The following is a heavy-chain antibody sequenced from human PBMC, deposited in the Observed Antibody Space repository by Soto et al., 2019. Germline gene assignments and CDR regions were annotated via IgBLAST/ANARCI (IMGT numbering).Heavy chain of an antibody. D-gene: IGHD3-3*02. CDR3: AIVLGNNVFDI. V-gene: IGHV4-4*02. CDR2: IYHTGST. Sequence: QVQLQESGPGLVKPSGTLSLTCAVSGGSISSSNWWSWVRQPPGKGLEWIGEIYHTGSTNYNPSLKGRVTISVDKYKINFSLRRSSVTAADTRAVYYCAIVLGNNVFDIWGQGTMVTVSS. J-gene: IGHJ3*02. CDR1: GGSISSSNW.